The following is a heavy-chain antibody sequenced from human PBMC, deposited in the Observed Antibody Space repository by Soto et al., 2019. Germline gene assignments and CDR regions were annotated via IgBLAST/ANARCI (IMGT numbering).Heavy chain of an antibody. D-gene: IGHD1-20*01. CDR2: ILPLHNTS. CDR3: ASWSNWNPLYYDGLDV. Sequence: QVQLLQSGAEVKKPGSSVKVSCKVSGGAFTNYALNWVRHGPGQGLEWLGGILPLHNTSNYSLKFLGRVTVTADISSTTVYMELNSLTSDDTATYYCASWSNWNPLYYDGLDVWGQGTTVTVSS. V-gene: IGHV1-69*06. J-gene: IGHJ6*02. CDR1: GGAFTNYA.